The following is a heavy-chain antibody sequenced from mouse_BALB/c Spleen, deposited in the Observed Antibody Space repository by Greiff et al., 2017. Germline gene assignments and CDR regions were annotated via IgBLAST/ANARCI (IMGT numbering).Heavy chain of an antibody. Sequence: QVTLKVSGAELVRPGSSVKISCKASGYAFSSYWMNWVKQRPGQGLEWIGQIYPGDGDTNYNGKFKGKATLTADKSSSTAYMQLSSLTSEDSAVYYCARWLPRGVDYWGQGTTLTVSS. CDR1: GYAFSSYW. CDR3: ARWLPRGVDY. D-gene: IGHD2-3*01. V-gene: IGHV1-80*01. CDR2: IYPGDGDT. J-gene: IGHJ2*01.